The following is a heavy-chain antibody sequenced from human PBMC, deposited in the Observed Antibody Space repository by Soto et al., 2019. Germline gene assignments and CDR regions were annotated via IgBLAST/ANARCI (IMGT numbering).Heavy chain of an antibody. D-gene: IGHD2-15*01. CDR3: ARIDVFVVAATQYDAFDI. J-gene: IGHJ3*02. Sequence: ASVKVSCKASGYTFTSYGISWVRQAPGQGLEWMGWISAYNGNTNYAQKLQGRVTMTTDTSTSTAYMELRSLRSDDTAVYYCARIDVFVVAATQYDAFDIWGQGIMVTVSS. V-gene: IGHV1-18*01. CDR1: GYTFTSYG. CDR2: ISAYNGNT.